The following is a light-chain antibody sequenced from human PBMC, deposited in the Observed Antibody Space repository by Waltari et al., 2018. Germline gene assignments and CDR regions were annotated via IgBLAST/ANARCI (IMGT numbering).Light chain of an antibody. V-gene: IGLV2-11*01. CDR2: DVN. Sequence: QSALTQPRSVSGSPVQSVTNSSTGTIKDIGTDNYVTWYQHTPDNAPNLIIYDVNRRPSGVPDRFSGSKFGNTASLTISGLQPTDEADYYCCSYAGKYTFLFGGGTKVTVL. CDR3: CSYAGKYTFL. CDR1: IKDIGTDNY. J-gene: IGLJ2*01.